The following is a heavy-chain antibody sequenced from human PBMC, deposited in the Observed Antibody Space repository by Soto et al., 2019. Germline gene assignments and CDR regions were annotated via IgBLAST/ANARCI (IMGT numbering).Heavy chain of an antibody. CDR3: ARAPYCSGGSCYGIDYYYYGMDV. CDR1: GFTFSSYG. CDR2: MGCDGSNK. Sequence: LRPVCAASGFTFSSYGMHWVRQAPGKGLEWVAGMGCDGSNKYYADSVKRRFTISTDNSKNTLYLQMNSLRAEDTAVYYCARAPYCSGGSCYGIDYYYYGMDVWGQGTTVTVSS. D-gene: IGHD2-15*01. J-gene: IGHJ6*02. V-gene: IGHV3-33*01.